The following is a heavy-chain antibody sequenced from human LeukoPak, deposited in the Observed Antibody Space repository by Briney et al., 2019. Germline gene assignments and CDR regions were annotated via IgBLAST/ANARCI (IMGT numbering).Heavy chain of an antibody. J-gene: IGHJ5*02. CDR3: ARGGSLRFGSRPVSWFDP. Sequence: SETLSLTCTVSGGSISSYYWSWIRQPPGKGLEWIGYIYYSGSTNYNPSLKSRVTISVDTSKNQFSLKLCSVTAADTAVYYCARGGSLRFGSRPVSWFDPWGQGTLVTVSS. V-gene: IGHV4-59*01. CDR1: GGSISSYY. CDR2: IYYSGST. D-gene: IGHD3-10*01.